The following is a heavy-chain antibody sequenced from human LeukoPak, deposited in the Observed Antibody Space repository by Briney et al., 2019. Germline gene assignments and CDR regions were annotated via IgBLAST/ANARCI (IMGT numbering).Heavy chain of an antibody. D-gene: IGHD3-3*01. Sequence: ASVTVSCKASGYTFTGYYMHWVRQAPGQGLEWMGWINPNSGGTNYAQKFQGRVTMTRDTSISTAYMELSRLRSDDTAVYYCARETYYDFWSGYYTSAGLDYWGQGTLVTVSS. J-gene: IGHJ4*02. CDR3: ARETYYDFWSGYYTSAGLDY. CDR2: INPNSGGT. CDR1: GYTFTGYY. V-gene: IGHV1-2*02.